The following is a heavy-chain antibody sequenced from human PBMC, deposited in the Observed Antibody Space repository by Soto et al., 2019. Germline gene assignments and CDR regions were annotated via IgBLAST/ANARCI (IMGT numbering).Heavy chain of an antibody. CDR2: ILPIFGTA. J-gene: IGHJ4*02. Sequence: QVQLVQSGAEAKKPGSSVKVSCKASGGTFSSYAISCVRQAPGQGLEWMGGILPIFGTANDAQKLQGRVTITADESTSTAYVELSSPRAEDTAVYYCARGEGYSYGGPVGYFDYWGQGTLVTVSS. V-gene: IGHV1-69*01. D-gene: IGHD5-18*01. CDR3: ARGEGYSYGGPVGYFDY. CDR1: GGTFSSYA.